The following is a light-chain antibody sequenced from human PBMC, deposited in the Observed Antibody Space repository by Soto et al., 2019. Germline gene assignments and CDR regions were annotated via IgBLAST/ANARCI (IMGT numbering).Light chain of an antibody. V-gene: IGLV2-14*01. CDR2: EVT. J-gene: IGLJ1*01. CDR3: SSHTSGSTRV. CDR1: FSDVGGYDY. Sequence: QSVLTQPASVSGSPGQSIAISCTGTFSDVGGYDYVSWYQQHPDKAPKLMIYEVTKRPSGVSNRFSGSKSGNTASLTISGLQPEDEADYYCSSHTSGSTRVFGSGTKPPS.